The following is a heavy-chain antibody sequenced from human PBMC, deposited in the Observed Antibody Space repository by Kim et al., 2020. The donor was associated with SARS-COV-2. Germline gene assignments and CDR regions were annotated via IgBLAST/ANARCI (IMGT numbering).Heavy chain of an antibody. CDR2: IIPILGIA. J-gene: IGHJ6*03. D-gene: IGHD6-19*01. CDR1: GGTFSSYA. V-gene: IGHV1-69*04. Sequence: SVKVSCKASGGTFSSYAISWVRQAPGQGLEWMGRIIPILGIANYAQKFQGRVTITADKSTSTAYMELSSLRSEDTAVYYGARVRYSSSPFYYYYYMDVW. CDR3: ARVRYSSSPFYYYYYMDV.